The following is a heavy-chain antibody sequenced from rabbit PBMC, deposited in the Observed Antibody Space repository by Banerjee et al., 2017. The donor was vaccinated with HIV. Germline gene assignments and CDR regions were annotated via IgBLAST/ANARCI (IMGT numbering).Heavy chain of an antibody. CDR3: AGDWGGHSYIPDL. D-gene: IGHD4-1*01. Sequence: QSLEESGGDLVKPGASLTLTCTASGFSFSSGYSMCWVRQAPGKGLQWIACIYTGSSGSTYYASWAKGRFTISKASSTTVTLQMTSLTVADTATYFCAGDWGGHSYIPDLWGPGTLVTVS. J-gene: IGHJ4*01. CDR2: IYTGSSGST. CDR1: GFSFSSGYS. V-gene: IGHV1S40*01.